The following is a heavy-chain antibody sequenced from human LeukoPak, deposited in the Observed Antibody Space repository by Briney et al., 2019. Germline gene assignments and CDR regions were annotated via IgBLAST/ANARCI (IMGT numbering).Heavy chain of an antibody. J-gene: IGHJ3*02. CDR3: ASSLAAAGIAPPDGFDI. CDR1: GGSISSYY. Sequence: PSETLSLTCTVSGGSISSYYWSWIRQPPGKGLEWIGYIYYSGSTYYNPSLKSRVTIPVDTSKNQFSLKLSSVTAADTAVYYCASSLAAAGIAPPDGFDIWGQGTMVTVSS. V-gene: IGHV4-59*08. D-gene: IGHD6-13*01. CDR2: IYYSGST.